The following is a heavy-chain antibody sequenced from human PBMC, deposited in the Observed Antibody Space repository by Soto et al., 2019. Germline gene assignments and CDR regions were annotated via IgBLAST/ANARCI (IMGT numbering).Heavy chain of an antibody. CDR2: TDPSDSYT. J-gene: IGHJ6*02. CDR1: GYSFTSYW. D-gene: IGHD5-12*01. CDR3: ASGHSGYDPYGMDV. V-gene: IGHV5-10-1*01. Sequence: GESLKISCKGSGYSFTSYWISWVRRMPGKGLEWMGRTDPSDSYTNYSPSFQGHVTISADKSISTAYLQWSSLKASDTAMYYCASGHSGYDPYGMDVWGQGTTVTVSS.